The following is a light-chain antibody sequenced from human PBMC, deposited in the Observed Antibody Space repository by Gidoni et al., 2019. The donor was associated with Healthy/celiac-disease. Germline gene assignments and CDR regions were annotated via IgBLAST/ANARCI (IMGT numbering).Light chain of an antibody. CDR2: AAS. J-gene: IGKJ1*01. V-gene: IGKV1-39*01. CDR1: QSISSY. Sequence: DMQMTQSPSSLSASVGDRVTITCRESQSISSYLNWYQQKPGKAPKLLIYAASSLQSGVPSRFSGSGSGTDFTLTISSLQPEDFATYYCQQSYSTPWTFGQGTKVEIK. CDR3: QQSYSTPWT.